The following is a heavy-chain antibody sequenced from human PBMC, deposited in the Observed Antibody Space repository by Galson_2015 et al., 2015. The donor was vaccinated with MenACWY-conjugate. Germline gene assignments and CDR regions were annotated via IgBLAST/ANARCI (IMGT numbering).Heavy chain of an antibody. J-gene: IGHJ2*01. CDR1: GGTFSSYA. Sequence: SVKVSCKASGGTFSSYAISWVRQAPGQGLEWMGGIIPIFGTANYAQKFQGRVTITADKSTSTAYMELSSLRSEDTAVYYCAREVAGEVGATQLWYFDLWGRGTLVTVSS. CDR3: AREVAGEVGATQLWYFDL. D-gene: IGHD1-26*01. V-gene: IGHV1-69*06. CDR2: IIPIFGTA.